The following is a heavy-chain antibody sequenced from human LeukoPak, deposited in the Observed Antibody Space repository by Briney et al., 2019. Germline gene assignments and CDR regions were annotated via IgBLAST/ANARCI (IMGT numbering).Heavy chain of an antibody. Sequence: HPGRSLTLSCSASGFRFSSYGMHWVRPAPGKGLEWVAVISFDGSNEYYADPVKGRFTISRDNSKNSLYLHMNSLRAEDTAVYYCAKSGSSPPYYYYGMDVWGQGTTVTVSS. CDR3: AKSGSSPPYYYYGMDV. D-gene: IGHD6-13*01. CDR2: ISFDGSNE. CDR1: GFRFSSYG. J-gene: IGHJ6*02. V-gene: IGHV3-30*18.